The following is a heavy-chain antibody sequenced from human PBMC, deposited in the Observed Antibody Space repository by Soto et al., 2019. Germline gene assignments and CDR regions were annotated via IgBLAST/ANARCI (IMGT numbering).Heavy chain of an antibody. D-gene: IGHD1-1*01. J-gene: IGHJ3*02. CDR2: TYYRSRWYH. Sequence: SQTLSLTCAISGDSVSSGTVVWNWIRLSPSRGLEWLGRTYYRSRWYHEYVVFLQSRISINPDTSKNHYTLQLNSVTPEDTAVYYCARGIYDTSVGTACDSWDQGTRVTVAS. CDR1: GDSVSSGTVV. V-gene: IGHV6-1*01. CDR3: ARGIYDTSVGTACDS.